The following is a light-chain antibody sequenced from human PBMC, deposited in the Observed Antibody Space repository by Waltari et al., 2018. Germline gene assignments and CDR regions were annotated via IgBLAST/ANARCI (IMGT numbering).Light chain of an antibody. CDR3: CSYAGDSTYV. J-gene: IGLJ1*01. CDR1: SSDIGIYNL. CDR2: EVS. V-gene: IGLV2-23*02. Sequence: QSALTQPASVSGSPGQSITISCTGSSSDIGIYNLVSWYQHHPGKVPKLIIYEVSERHSGVSGRFSDSKSGNTASQTLSDLQPEDGADYYCCSYAGDSTYVFGTGTKVTVL.